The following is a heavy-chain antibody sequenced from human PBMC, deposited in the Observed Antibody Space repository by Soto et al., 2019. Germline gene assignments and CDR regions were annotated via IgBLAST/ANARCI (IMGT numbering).Heavy chain of an antibody. J-gene: IGHJ5*02. CDR2: IKSKSDGGTT. CDR1: VFTFSDAW. Sequence: GGSLRLSCAASVFTFSDAWMSWFRQAPGKGLDWVGRIKSKSDGGTTEYAAPVRGRFTISRDDSKNTLYLQMNSLKTEDTAVYYCTTDLWRIAVVVGSTGYFNPWGQGTPVTVSS. V-gene: IGHV3-15*01. D-gene: IGHD2-15*01. CDR3: TTDLWRIAVVVGSTGYFNP.